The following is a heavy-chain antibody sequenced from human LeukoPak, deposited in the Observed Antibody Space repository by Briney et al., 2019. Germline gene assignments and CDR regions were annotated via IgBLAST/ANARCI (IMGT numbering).Heavy chain of an antibody. J-gene: IGHJ4*02. V-gene: IGHV1-18*01. CDR2: ISGYNGHT. CDR1: GYTFTSYG. D-gene: IGHD6-13*01. Sequence: ASVKVSCKASGYTFTSYGISWVRQAPGQGLEWMGWISGYNGHTNYAQKLQGRVTMTTDTSTSTAYMELRRLRSDDTAVYYCARSPYNSSWYPASKYWGQGTLVTVSS. CDR3: ARSPYNSSWYPASKY.